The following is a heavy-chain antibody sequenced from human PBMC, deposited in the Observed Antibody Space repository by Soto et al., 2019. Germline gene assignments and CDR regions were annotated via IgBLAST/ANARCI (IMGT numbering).Heavy chain of an antibody. CDR2: ISGSGKST. D-gene: IGHD6-13*01. V-gene: IGHV3-23*01. Sequence: EVPLLESGGGLAQPGGSLRLSCAASGFTFTSYAMSWVRQAPGKGLEWVSGISGSGKSTYYADSVKGRLTISRDNSKNTLYLQMNSLRDDDTAVYYCAKDRQQQLIPFDYWGQGTLVSVSS. J-gene: IGHJ4*02. CDR3: AKDRQQQLIPFDY. CDR1: GFTFTSYA.